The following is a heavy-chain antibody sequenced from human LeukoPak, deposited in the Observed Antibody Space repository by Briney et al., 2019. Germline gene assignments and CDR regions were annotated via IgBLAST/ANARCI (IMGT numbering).Heavy chain of an antibody. D-gene: IGHD3-3*01. J-gene: IGHJ4*02. CDR1: GYTFISYA. CDR3: AREDFWSGYSVGY. Sequence: ASVKVSCKASGYTFISYAMNWVRQAPGQGLEWMGWIDTNTGNPTYAQGFTGRFVFPLDTSVTTVYLQISSLKAEDTAVYFCAREDFWSGYSVGYWGQGTLVTVSS. CDR2: IDTNTGNP. V-gene: IGHV7-4-1*02.